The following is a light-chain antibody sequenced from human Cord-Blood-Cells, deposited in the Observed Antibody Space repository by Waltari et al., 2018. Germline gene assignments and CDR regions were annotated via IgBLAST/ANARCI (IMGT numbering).Light chain of an antibody. CDR1: QSLLHSNGYNY. CDR2: LGS. Sequence: DIVMTQSPLSLPVTPGEPAPIPCTSSQSLLHSNGYNYLDWYLQKPGQSPQLLIYLGSNRASGVPDRFSGSGSGTDFTLKISRVEAEDVGVYYCMQALQTPRTFGQGTKVEIK. J-gene: IGKJ1*01. CDR3: MQALQTPRT. V-gene: IGKV2-28*01.